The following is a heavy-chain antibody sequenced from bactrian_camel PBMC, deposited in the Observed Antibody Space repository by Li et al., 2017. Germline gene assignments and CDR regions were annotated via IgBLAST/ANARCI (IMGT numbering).Heavy chain of an antibody. D-gene: IGHD2*01. CDR1: GATYMSYC. V-gene: IGHV3S1*01. J-gene: IGHJ4*01. CDR2: IFSGTGAT. Sequence: HVQLVESGGGSVQAGGSLRLSCEVSGATYMSYCMGRSRQAPGKEREGVALIFSGTGATHYADSVKGRFTISQDNAANTIYLQLSSLKEDDTAMYYCAKGLLSGQGTQVTVS.